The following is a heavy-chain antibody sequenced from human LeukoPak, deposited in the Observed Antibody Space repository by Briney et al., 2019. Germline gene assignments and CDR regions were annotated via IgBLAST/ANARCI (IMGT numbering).Heavy chain of an antibody. CDR2: MNPNSGNT. J-gene: IGHJ4*02. Sequence: ASVKVSCKASGYTFTSYDINWVRQATGQGLEWMGWMNPNSGNTGYAQKFQGRVTMTRNTAISTAYMELSSLRSEDTAVYYCASLTAAAFGSDYWGQGTLVTVSS. D-gene: IGHD6-13*01. V-gene: IGHV1-8*01. CDR3: ASLTAAAFGSDY. CDR1: GYTFTSYD.